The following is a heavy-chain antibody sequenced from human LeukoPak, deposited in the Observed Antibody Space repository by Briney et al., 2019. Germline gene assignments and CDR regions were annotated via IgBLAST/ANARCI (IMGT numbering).Heavy chain of an antibody. Sequence: TSETLSLTCTVSDGSISSSSYYWGWIRQPPGKGLEWIGSIHYSGSTYYNPSLKSRVTISVETSKNQFSLKLSSVTAANTAVYYCARRDYSDSGRLDGFDMWGQGTMVTVSS. V-gene: IGHV4-39*01. J-gene: IGHJ3*02. CDR3: ARRDYSDSGRLDGFDM. D-gene: IGHD3-10*01. CDR1: DGSISSSSYY. CDR2: IHYSGST.